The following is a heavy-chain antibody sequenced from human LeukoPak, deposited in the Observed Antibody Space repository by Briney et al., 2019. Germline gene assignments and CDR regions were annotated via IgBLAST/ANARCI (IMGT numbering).Heavy chain of an antibody. CDR2: IYYSGST. Sequence: PSETLSLTCAVSGGSISTYYWTWIRQPPGKGLEWIGYIYYSGSTNYNPSLKSRVTISVDTSKNQFSLKLSSVTAADTAVYYCARLSQYYGSGSYYNVPDYWGQGTLVTVSS. CDR1: GGSISTYY. V-gene: IGHV4-59*01. D-gene: IGHD3-10*01. CDR3: ARLSQYYGSGSYYNVPDY. J-gene: IGHJ4*02.